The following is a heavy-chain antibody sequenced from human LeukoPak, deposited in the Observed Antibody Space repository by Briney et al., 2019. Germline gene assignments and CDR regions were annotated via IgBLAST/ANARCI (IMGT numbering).Heavy chain of an antibody. CDR2: FDPEDGET. CDR1: GYTLTELS. V-gene: IGHV1-24*01. J-gene: IGHJ6*03. D-gene: IGHD6-6*01. CDR3: ATATSYSSSPYYMDV. Sequence: AASVKVSCKVSGYTLTELSMHWVRQAPGKGLEWMGGFDPEDGETIYAQKFQGRATMTEDTSTDTAYMELSSLRSEDTAVYYCATATSYSSSPYYMDVWGKGTTVTVSS.